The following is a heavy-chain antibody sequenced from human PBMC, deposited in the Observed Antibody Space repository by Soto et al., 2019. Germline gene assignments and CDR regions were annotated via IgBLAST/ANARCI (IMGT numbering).Heavy chain of an antibody. Sequence: SETLSLTCTVSGGSISSSSYYWGWIRQPPGKGLEWIGSIYYSGSTYYSPSLKSRVTISVDTSKNQFSLKLSSVTAADTAVYYCARRKDGAAGRIWFDPWGQGTLVTVSS. D-gene: IGHD6-13*01. V-gene: IGHV4-39*01. J-gene: IGHJ5*02. CDR1: GGSISSSSYY. CDR3: ARRKDGAAGRIWFDP. CDR2: IYYSGST.